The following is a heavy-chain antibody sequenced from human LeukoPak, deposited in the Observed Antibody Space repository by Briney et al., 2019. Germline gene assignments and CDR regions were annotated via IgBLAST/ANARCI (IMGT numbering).Heavy chain of an antibody. CDR2: ISSSSTYI. CDR1: GFSFSSYY. Sequence: PGGSLRLSCAASGFSFSSYYVNWVRQAPGKGLEWVSCISSSSTYIYYADSVRGRFAISRDNAKNSPYLQMNSLRAEDTAVYYCVRENHGSFDYWGQGSLVTVSS. CDR3: VRENHGSFDY. V-gene: IGHV3-21*01. J-gene: IGHJ4*02. D-gene: IGHD1-14*01.